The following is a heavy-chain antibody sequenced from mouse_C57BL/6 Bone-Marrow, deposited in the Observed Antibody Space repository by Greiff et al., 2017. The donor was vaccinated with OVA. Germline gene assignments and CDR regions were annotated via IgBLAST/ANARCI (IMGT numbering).Heavy chain of an antibody. D-gene: IGHD2-10*01. V-gene: IGHV5-6*01. CDR2: ISSGGSYT. CDR3: ARHSAYYARYFDV. J-gene: IGHJ1*03. Sequence: EVKLVESGGDLVKPGGSLKLSCAASGFTFSSYGMSWVRQTPDKRLEWVATISSGGSYTYYPDSVKGRFTISRDTSKNTLYLQMSSLRSQDTAMYYFARHSAYYARYFDVWGTGTTVTVSS. CDR1: GFTFSSYG.